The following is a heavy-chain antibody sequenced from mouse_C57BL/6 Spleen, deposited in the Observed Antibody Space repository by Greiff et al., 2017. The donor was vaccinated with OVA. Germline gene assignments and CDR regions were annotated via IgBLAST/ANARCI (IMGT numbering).Heavy chain of an antibody. J-gene: IGHJ2*01. CDR2: ISYDGSN. V-gene: IGHV3-6*01. CDR1: GYSITSGYY. Sequence: EVKLVESGPGLVKPSQSLSLTCSVTGYSITSGYYWNWIRQFPGNKLEWMGYISYDGSNNYNPSLKNRISITRDTSKNQFFLKLNSVTTEDTATYYCAREEDGFDDRGQGTTLTVSS. CDR3: AREEDGFDD.